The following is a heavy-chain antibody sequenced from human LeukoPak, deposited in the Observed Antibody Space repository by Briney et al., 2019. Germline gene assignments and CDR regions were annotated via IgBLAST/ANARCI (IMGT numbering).Heavy chain of an antibody. Sequence: GGSLRLSCAASGFTFSSYAMHWVRQAPGKGLEYVSAISSNGGSTYYANSVKGRFTISRDNSKNTLYLQLGSLRAEDMAVYYCARDSHPTILPPYYYYYMDVWGKGTTVTVSS. D-gene: IGHD3-3*01. J-gene: IGHJ6*03. CDR1: GFTFSSYA. V-gene: IGHV3-64*01. CDR2: ISSNGGST. CDR3: ARDSHPTILPPYYYYYMDV.